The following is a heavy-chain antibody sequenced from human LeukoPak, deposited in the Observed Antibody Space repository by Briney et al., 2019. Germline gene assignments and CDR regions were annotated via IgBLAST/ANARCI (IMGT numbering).Heavy chain of an antibody. Sequence: GGSLRLSCAASGFTFSSYGMHWVRQAPGKGLEWVAFIRYDGSNKYYADSVKGRFTISRDNSKNTLYLQMNSLRAEDTAVYYCAKVMTTVTLFDYWSQGTLVTVSS. J-gene: IGHJ4*02. D-gene: IGHD4-17*01. V-gene: IGHV3-30*02. CDR3: AKVMTTVTLFDY. CDR2: IRYDGSNK. CDR1: GFTFSSYG.